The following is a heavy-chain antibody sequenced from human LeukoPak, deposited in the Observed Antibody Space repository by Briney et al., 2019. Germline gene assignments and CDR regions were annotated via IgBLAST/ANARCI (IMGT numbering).Heavy chain of an antibody. D-gene: IGHD3-3*01. CDR1: GGTFSSYA. V-gene: IGHV1-69*01. Sequence: GSSVKVSCKASGGTFSSYAISWVRQPPGQGLEWMGGIIPVFGTANYAQKFQGRVTITPDESTSTAYMELSSLRSEDTAVYYCAREVVHEFRSGYYLDYWGQGTLVTVSS. J-gene: IGHJ4*02. CDR2: IIPVFGTA. CDR3: AREVVHEFRSGYYLDY.